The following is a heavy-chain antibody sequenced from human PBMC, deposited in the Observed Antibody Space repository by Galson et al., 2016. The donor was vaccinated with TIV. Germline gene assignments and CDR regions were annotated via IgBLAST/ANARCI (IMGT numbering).Heavy chain of an antibody. J-gene: IGHJ4*02. D-gene: IGHD3-10*01. CDR2: INPIFGTA. CDR3: ARGRGYYFGSGSSDFDY. V-gene: IGHV1-69*06. CDR1: GGTFSNFV. Sequence: SVKVSCKASGGTFSNFVISWVRQAPGQGLEWMGSINPIFGTANYAQKFQGRVTITADTSTSTIYMELSSLRSEDTAVYYCARGRGYYFGSGSSDFDYWGQGSLVTVSS.